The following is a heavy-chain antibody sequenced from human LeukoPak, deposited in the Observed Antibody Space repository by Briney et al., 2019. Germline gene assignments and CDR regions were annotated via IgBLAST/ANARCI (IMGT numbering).Heavy chain of an antibody. CDR3: ARDSYGMDV. V-gene: IGHV3-33*01. J-gene: IGHJ6*02. CDR2: IRYDGSDK. Sequence: GGSLRLSCAASGFTFSNYYIHWVRQAPGKGLEWVAVIRYDGSDKYYAGSVKGRFTISRDNSKNTLYLQMNSLRAEDTAVYYCARDSYGMDVWGQGTTVTVSS. CDR1: GFTFSNYY.